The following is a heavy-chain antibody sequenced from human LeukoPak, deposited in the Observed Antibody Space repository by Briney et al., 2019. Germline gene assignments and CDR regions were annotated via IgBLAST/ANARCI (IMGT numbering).Heavy chain of an antibody. J-gene: IGHJ3*02. Sequence: SETLSLTCTVSGSSISSYYWSWIRQPPGKGLEWIGYIYYSGSTNYNPSLKSRVTISVDTSKNQFSLKLSSVTAADTAVYYCAGAYCGGDCYSGRAFDIWGQGTMVTVSS. CDR3: AGAYCGGDCYSGRAFDI. V-gene: IGHV4-59*12. D-gene: IGHD2-21*02. CDR1: GSSISSYY. CDR2: IYYSGST.